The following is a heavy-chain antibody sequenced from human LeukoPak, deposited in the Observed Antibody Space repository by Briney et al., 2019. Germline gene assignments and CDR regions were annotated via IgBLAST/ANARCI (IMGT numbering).Heavy chain of an antibody. V-gene: IGHV3-23*01. Sequence: PGGSLRLSCAASGFSFSSYAMNWVRQAPGKGLEWVSIILGNGDTTYYADSVKGRFTVSRDNSKDTLYRQMNDLRPDDTAIYYCAKRNTMVRGGPCFDYWGQGLLVTVSS. CDR3: AKRNTMVRGGPCFDY. D-gene: IGHD3-10*01. CDR2: ILGNGDTT. CDR1: GFSFSSYA. J-gene: IGHJ4*02.